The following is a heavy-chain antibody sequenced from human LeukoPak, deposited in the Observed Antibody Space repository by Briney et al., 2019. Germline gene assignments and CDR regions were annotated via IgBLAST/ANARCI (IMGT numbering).Heavy chain of an antibody. Sequence: ASVKVSCKASGGTFRTYPISWVRQAPGQGLEWMGGLTHIFRRTNYTQKFQERLIITTDESYSTAYMELRDLRSDDTALYYCATSGSGRSWDWFAPWGQGTLVIVSS. CDR3: ATSGSGRSWDWFAP. J-gene: IGHJ5*02. D-gene: IGHD3-10*01. CDR1: GGTFRTYP. CDR2: LTHIFRRT. V-gene: IGHV1-69*05.